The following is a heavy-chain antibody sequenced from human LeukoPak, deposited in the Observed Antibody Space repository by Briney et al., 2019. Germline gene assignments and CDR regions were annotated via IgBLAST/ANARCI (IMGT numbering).Heavy chain of an antibody. J-gene: IGHJ4*02. CDR3: ARGAGMATKLSHFDY. D-gene: IGHD5-24*01. V-gene: IGHV1-69*01. CDR2: IIPIFGTA. Sequence: SVKVSCKASGGTFSSYAISWVRQAPGQGLEWMGGIIPIFGTANYAQKFQGRATITADESTSTAYMELSSLRSEDTAVYYCARGAGMATKLSHFDYWGQGTLVTVSS. CDR1: GGTFSSYA.